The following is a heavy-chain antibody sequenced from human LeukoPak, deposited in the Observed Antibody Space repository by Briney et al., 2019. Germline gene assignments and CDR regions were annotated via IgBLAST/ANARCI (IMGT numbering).Heavy chain of an antibody. CDR2: INHSGRT. J-gene: IGHJ4*02. CDR1: RGSFSGSH. D-gene: IGHD3-22*01. CDR3: ARGPYYDSSGYYLD. Sequence: PSETLSLTCAVYRGSFSGSHWSWIRQPPGKGLEWIGEINHSGRTNYNPSLKSRVTISVDTSKNQFSLKLSSVTAADTAVYYCARGPYYDSSGYYLDWGQGTLVTVSS. V-gene: IGHV4-34*01.